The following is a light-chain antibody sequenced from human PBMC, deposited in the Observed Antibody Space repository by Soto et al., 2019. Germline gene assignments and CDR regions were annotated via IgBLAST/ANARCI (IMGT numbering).Light chain of an antibody. J-gene: IGKJ1*01. CDR2: AAS. V-gene: IGKV1-8*01. CDR3: QQYYSYPRT. CDR1: QGISSY. Sequence: AIRMTQSPSSLSASTGDRVTINCRASQGISSYFAWYQQKPGKAPKLLIYAASTLQSGVPSRFSGSGSGTDFTLTISCLQSEDFATYYCQQYYSYPRTFGQGTKVEIK.